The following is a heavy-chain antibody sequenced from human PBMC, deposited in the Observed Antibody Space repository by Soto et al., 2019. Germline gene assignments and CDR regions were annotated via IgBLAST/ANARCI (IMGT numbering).Heavy chain of an antibody. V-gene: IGHV1-3*04. CDR1: GYTFTSYA. D-gene: IGHD6-13*01. CDR3: ARDRYTLDSSTWYFDY. Sequence: ASVKVSCKASGYTFTSYAIHWVRQAPGQRLEWMGWINTGNGNTKYSQKFRGRVTITRDTSASTAYMELSSLRSEDTAVYYCARDRYTLDSSTWYFDYWGQGTLVTVSS. J-gene: IGHJ4*02. CDR2: INTGNGNT.